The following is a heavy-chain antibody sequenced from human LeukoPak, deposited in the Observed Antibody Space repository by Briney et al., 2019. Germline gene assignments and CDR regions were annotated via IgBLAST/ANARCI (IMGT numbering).Heavy chain of an antibody. CDR1: GGSISSYY. D-gene: IGHD3-10*01. J-gene: IGHJ4*02. CDR2: DYYSGST. CDR3: ARYPGLEGAGSKGAFDY. V-gene: IGHV4-59*01. Sequence: SETLSLTCTVSGGSISSYYWSWIRQPPGKGLEWIGYDYYSGSTNYDPSLKSRVTISVDMSKNQFSLKLRSVAAADTAVYYCARYPGLEGAGSKGAFDYWGQGTLVTVSS.